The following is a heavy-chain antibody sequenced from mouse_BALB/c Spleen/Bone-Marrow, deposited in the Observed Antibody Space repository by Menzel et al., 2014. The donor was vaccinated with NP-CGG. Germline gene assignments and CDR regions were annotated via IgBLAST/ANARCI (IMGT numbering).Heavy chain of an antibody. CDR2: INPSNGRT. Sequence: VQLQQSGAELVKPGASVKLSCKASGYTFTSYWMHWVKQRPGQGLEWIGEINPSNGRTNYNEKFKSKATLTVDKSSSTAYMQLSSLTSEDSAVYYCARSGDSSGYGFAYWGQGTLVTVSA. CDR1: GYTFTSYW. D-gene: IGHD3-2*01. CDR3: ARSGDSSGYGFAY. V-gene: IGHV1S81*02. J-gene: IGHJ3*01.